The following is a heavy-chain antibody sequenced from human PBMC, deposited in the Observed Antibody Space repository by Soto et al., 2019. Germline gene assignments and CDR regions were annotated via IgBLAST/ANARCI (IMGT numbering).Heavy chain of an antibody. J-gene: IGHJ4*02. Sequence: GGSLRLSCAASGFTFSNAWMSWVRQAPGKGLEWVGRIKSKTDGGTTDYAAPVKGRFTISRDDSKNTLYLQMNSPKTVDRGVYYCTTRLCLQGLTNYWGQGTLVTVSS. CDR2: IKSKTDGGTT. CDR3: TTRLCLQGLTNY. CDR1: GFTFSNAW. D-gene: IGHD5-18*01. V-gene: IGHV3-15*01.